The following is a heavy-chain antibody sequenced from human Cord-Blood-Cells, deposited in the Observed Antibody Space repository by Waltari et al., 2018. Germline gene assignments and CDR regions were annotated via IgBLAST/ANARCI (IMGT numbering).Heavy chain of an antibody. CDR2: ISYDGSNK. Sequence: QVQLVESGGGVVQPGRSLRLSCAASGFTFSSYGMHWVRPAPGKGLEWVAVISYDGSNKYYADSVKGRFTISRDNSKNTLYLQMNSLRAEDTAVYYCAKDQATYYDFWSGYYDYWGQGTLVTVSS. D-gene: IGHD3-3*01. J-gene: IGHJ4*02. CDR1: GFTFSSYG. V-gene: IGHV3-30*18. CDR3: AKDQATYYDFWSGYYDY.